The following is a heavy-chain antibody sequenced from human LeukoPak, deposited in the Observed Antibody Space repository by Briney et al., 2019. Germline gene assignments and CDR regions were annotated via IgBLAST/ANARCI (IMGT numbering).Heavy chain of an antibody. Sequence: GGSLRLSCAASGFTFSSYWMSWVRQAPGKGLEWVANIKQDGSEKYYVDSVKGRFTISRDNAKNSLYLQMNSLRAEDTAVYYCASFYSSSWYELNAFDIWGQGTMVTVSS. D-gene: IGHD6-13*01. J-gene: IGHJ3*02. CDR1: GFTFSSYW. CDR3: ASFYSSSWYELNAFDI. V-gene: IGHV3-7*01. CDR2: IKQDGSEK.